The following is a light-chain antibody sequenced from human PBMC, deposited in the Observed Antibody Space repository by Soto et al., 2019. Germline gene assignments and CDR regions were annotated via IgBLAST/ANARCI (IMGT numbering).Light chain of an antibody. CDR3: QQYGSSPYT. V-gene: IGKV3-20*01. CDR2: GAS. CDR1: QSVSSSY. J-gene: IGKJ2*01. Sequence: EIVLTQSPGTLSLSPGERATLSCRASQSVSSSYLAWYQQNPGQAPRLLIYGASSRATGIPDRFSGSGSGTDFTLTISRQEPEDFAVYYCQQYGSSPYTFGQGTKLEIK.